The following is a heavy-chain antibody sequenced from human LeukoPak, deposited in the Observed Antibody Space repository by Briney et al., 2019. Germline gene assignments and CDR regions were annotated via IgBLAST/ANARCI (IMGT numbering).Heavy chain of an antibody. CDR2: IYYSGST. J-gene: IGHJ4*02. CDR1: GGSISSGDYY. CDR3: ARGRYNWNYGYFDY. D-gene: IGHD1-7*01. Sequence: SETLSLTCTVSGGSISSGDYYWSWIRQPPGKGLEWIGYIYYSGSTNYNPSLKSRVTISVDTSKNQFSLKLSSVTAADTAVYYCARGRYNWNYGYFDYWGQGTLVTVSS. V-gene: IGHV4-30-4*01.